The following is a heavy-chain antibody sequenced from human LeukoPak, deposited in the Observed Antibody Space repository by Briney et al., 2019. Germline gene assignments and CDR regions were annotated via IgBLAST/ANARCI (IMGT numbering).Heavy chain of an antibody. J-gene: IGHJ4*02. D-gene: IGHD5-24*01. Sequence: PSETLSLTCIVSGGSISPYYWSWIRQPPGSGLEWIAYIYYSGSTSYNPSLKSRVAISVDTSNNEVSLKLSSVTAADTAVYYCARDLVRDGYNLYFDYWGQGTLVTVSS. CDR3: ARDLVRDGYNLYFDY. V-gene: IGHV4-59*12. CDR1: GGSISPYY. CDR2: IYYSGST.